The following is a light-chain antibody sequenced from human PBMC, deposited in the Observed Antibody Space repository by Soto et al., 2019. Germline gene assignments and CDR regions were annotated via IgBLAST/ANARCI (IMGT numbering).Light chain of an antibody. CDR1: SGHSYYA. V-gene: IGLV4-69*01. Sequence: QLVLTQSPSASASLGASVKLTCTLSSGHSYYAIEGHQQQPEKGPRFLMKLNSDGSHNKGDGIPDRFSGSSSGAERYLTTSSLQSEDEADYYCQTWGTGIRVFGGGTKVTVL. J-gene: IGLJ2*01. CDR2: LNSDGSH. CDR3: QTWGTGIRV.